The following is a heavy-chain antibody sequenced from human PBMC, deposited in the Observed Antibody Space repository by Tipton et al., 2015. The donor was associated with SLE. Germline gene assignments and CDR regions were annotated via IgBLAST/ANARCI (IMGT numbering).Heavy chain of an antibody. CDR3: ARRVLISGFDP. D-gene: IGHD5-12*01. V-gene: IGHV4-61*02. Sequence: LRLSCSISGASFTSGSYYWTWIRQPAGKRLEWIGRLYPTGSTYYNPSLKSRVTISVDTSKNQFSLNLIAVTAADTAVYYCARRVLISGFDPWGQGMLVTVSS. CDR1: GASFTSGSYY. CDR2: LYPTGST. J-gene: IGHJ5*02.